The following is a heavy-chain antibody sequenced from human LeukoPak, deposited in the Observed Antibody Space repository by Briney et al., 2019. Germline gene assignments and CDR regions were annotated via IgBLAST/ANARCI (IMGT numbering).Heavy chain of an antibody. Sequence: ASVKVSCKASGGTFSSCAISWVRQVPGQGLECMGGIIPNFGTANYAQKFQGRVTITTDESTSTAYMELSSLRSEDTAMYYCARSYNYGSGSFYYMDVWGKGTTVTVPS. D-gene: IGHD3-10*01. J-gene: IGHJ6*03. CDR1: GGTFSSCA. CDR3: ARSYNYGSGSFYYMDV. CDR2: IIPNFGTA. V-gene: IGHV1-69*05.